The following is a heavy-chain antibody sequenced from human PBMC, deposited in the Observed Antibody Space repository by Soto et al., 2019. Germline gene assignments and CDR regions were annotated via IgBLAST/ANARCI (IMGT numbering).Heavy chain of an antibody. Sequence: QVQLVQSGAEVKKPGASVKVSCKASGYTFTSYGISWVRQAPGPGLEWMGWISAYNGNTNYAQKPQGRTTMPKNPPPSKANVERRGLSSDNTALYYWAGDIIAVPGQYSQHGGQGPLVTVSS. J-gene: IGHJ1*01. D-gene: IGHD6-19*01. CDR1: GYTFTSYG. V-gene: IGHV1-18*01. CDR3: AGDIIAVPGQYSQH. CDR2: ISAYNGNT.